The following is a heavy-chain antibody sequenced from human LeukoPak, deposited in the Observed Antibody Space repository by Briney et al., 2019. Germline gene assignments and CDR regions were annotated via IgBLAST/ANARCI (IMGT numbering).Heavy chain of an antibody. CDR3: ARSDV. CDR2: IYSGGST. CDR1: GFTVSSNS. J-gene: IGHJ6*02. Sequence: GGSLRLSCAASGFTVSSNSMSWVRQAPGKGLEWVSLIYSGGSTHFADSVKGRFTISRDNSKNTLYLQMNSLRAEDTAVYYCARSDVWGQGTTVTVSS. V-gene: IGHV3-53*05.